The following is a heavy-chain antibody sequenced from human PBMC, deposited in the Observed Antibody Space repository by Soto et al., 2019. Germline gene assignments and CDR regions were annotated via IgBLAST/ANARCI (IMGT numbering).Heavy chain of an antibody. V-gene: IGHV3-23*01. D-gene: IGHD3-22*01. CDR1: GFTFGSYA. J-gene: IGHJ4*02. Sequence: PGGSLRLSCAASGFTFGSYAMSWVRLAPGKGLEWVSVAGPSGSSTFYADSVRGRFTISRDNVENTLYLQMNSLRVADTALYFCARTYYYDSTRYYRTFDYWGQGTLVTVSS. CDR3: ARTYYYDSTRYYRTFDY. CDR2: AGPSGSST.